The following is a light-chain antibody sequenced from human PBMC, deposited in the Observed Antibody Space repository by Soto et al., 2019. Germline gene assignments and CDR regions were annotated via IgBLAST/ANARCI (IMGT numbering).Light chain of an antibody. CDR2: DAS. Sequence: EIVLTQSPVTLSLSPGERATLSCRASQSVGSYLAWYQQKAGQAPRLLIYDASNRATGIPARFSGSGSGTDFPLTISSLEPEDFAVYYCQQRSNWPPYTFGQGTKLEIK. V-gene: IGKV3-11*01. CDR3: QQRSNWPPYT. CDR1: QSVGSY. J-gene: IGKJ2*01.